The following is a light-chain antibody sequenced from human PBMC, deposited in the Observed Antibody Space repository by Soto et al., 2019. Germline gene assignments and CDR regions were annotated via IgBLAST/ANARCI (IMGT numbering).Light chain of an antibody. V-gene: IGLV1-51*01. CDR2: DNN. J-gene: IGLJ3*02. CDR3: GAWDSSLSVWV. Sequence: QSVLTQPPSVSAAPGQRVTISCSGSSSNIGNDYVSWYQQLPGTAPKLLIYDNNNRPSGIPDRFSGSKSGTSATLGITGLQTGDEADYYCGAWDSSLSVWVFGGGTKVTV. CDR1: SSNIGNDY.